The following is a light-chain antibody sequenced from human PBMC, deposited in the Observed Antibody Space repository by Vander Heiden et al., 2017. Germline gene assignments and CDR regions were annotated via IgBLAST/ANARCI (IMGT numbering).Light chain of an antibody. Sequence: EIVLTQSPGTLSLSPGERATLSCRVSQSVSSHYLAWYQKKPGQAPRLLMYDASSRATGISDRFSGRGSGTDFTLTITRLEPEDFAVYYCQQNRTFGQGTKVEIK. CDR3: QQNRT. CDR2: DAS. CDR1: QSVSSHY. V-gene: IGKV3-20*01. J-gene: IGKJ1*01.